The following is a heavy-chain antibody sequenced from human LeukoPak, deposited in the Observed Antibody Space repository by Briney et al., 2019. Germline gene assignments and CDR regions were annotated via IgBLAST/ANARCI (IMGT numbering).Heavy chain of an antibody. Sequence: GGCLRLSCVVSGLTFSRHSLNWVRQAPGKGLEWLSHIGSSSSTKYYADSVRGRVTISRDNAKNLLYLQMNNLRAEDTAVYYCARRLVWYGSGSYYFDYWGQGTLVTVSS. CDR3: ARRLVWYGSGSYYFDY. J-gene: IGHJ4*02. CDR2: IGSSSSTK. V-gene: IGHV3-48*04. D-gene: IGHD3-10*01. CDR1: GLTFSRHS.